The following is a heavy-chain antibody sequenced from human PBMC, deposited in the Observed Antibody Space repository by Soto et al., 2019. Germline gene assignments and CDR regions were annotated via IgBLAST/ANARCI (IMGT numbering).Heavy chain of an antibody. Sequence: PSETLSLTCTVSGGSISSYYLSWIRQHPGKGLEWIGYIYYSGSTYYNPSLKSRVTISVDTSKNQFSLKLSSVTAADTAVYYCARDSSRSNFDYWGQGTLVTVSS. V-gene: IGHV4-59*12. J-gene: IGHJ4*02. D-gene: IGHD6-13*01. CDR2: IYYSGST. CDR3: ARDSSRSNFDY. CDR1: GGSISSYY.